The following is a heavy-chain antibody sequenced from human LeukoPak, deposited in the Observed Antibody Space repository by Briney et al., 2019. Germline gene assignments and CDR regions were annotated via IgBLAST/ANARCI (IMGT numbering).Heavy chain of an antibody. CDR2: LYNVGSP. D-gene: IGHD2-15*01. CDR3: ARAQDYCSGGSCYGYSQH. CDR1: GFTVSSDY. J-gene: IGHJ1*01. Sequence: PGGSLRLSCAASGFTVSSDYMTWVRQAPGEGLGWVSTLYNVGSPHYADSMKGRFTIYSDKSKNTLFLQMNSLRAEDTAVYYCARAQDYCSGGSCYGYSQHWGQGSLVTVSS. V-gene: IGHV3-53*01.